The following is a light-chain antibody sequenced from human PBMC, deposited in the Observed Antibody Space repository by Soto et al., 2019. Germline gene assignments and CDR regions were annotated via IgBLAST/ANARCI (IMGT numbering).Light chain of an antibody. Sequence: VVMTQSPLSLPVTPGQPASISCMSSQSFVYSDGNTYLNWFQQRPVQSPRRLSYEVSHRDSGVPDRFSGSVSGTDFTLKISSLEADDVGVYYGVPGPHWPPFTFGQGTKLESK. CDR3: VPGPHWPPFT. J-gene: IGKJ2*01. V-gene: IGKV2-30*01. CDR2: EVS. CDR1: QSFVYSDGNTY.